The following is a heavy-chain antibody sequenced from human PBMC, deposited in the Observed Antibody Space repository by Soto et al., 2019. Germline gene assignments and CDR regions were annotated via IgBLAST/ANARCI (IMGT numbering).Heavy chain of an antibody. CDR1: GGTFSTYT. CDR3: ARGYTYDT. J-gene: IGHJ5*02. D-gene: IGHD5-18*01. CDR2: IIPIFATP. V-gene: IGHV1-69*12. Sequence: QVHLVQSGAEVKKPGSSVKVSCKASGGTFSTYTITWVRQAPGQGLEWMGGIIPIFATPNYAQKFQGRVTITAYESTSTAYMELSSLRSEDAAVYYCARGYTYDTWGQGTLVTVSS.